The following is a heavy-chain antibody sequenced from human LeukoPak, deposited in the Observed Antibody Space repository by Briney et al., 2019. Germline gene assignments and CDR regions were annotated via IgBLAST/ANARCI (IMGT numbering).Heavy chain of an antibody. CDR3: ARDLTYYYDSSGSRNYYYGMDV. CDR2: INPNSGGT. Sequence: ASVKVSCKASGYTFTGYYMHWVRQAPGQGLEWMGWINPNSGGTIYAQKFQGRVTMTRDTSISTAYMELSRLRSDDTAVYYCARDLTYYYDSSGSRNYYYGMDVWGQGTTVTVSS. J-gene: IGHJ6*02. V-gene: IGHV1-2*02. D-gene: IGHD3-22*01. CDR1: GYTFTGYY.